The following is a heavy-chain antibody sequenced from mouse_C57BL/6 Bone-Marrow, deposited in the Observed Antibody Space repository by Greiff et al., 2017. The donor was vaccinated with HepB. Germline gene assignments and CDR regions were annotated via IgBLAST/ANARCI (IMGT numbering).Heavy chain of an antibody. J-gene: IGHJ2*01. CDR3: ARQGY. CDR1: GFTFSSYG. Sequence: QLVESGGDLVKPGGSLKLSCAASGFTFSSYGMSWVRQTPDKRLEWVATISSGGSYTYYPDSVKGRFTISRDNAKNTLYLQMSSLKSEDTAMYYCARQGYWGQGTTLTVSS. CDR2: ISSGGSYT. V-gene: IGHV5-6*01.